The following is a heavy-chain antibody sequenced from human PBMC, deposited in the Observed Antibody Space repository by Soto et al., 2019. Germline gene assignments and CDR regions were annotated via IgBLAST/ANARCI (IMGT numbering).Heavy chain of an antibody. D-gene: IGHD3-22*01. CDR1: GVSISSRSYY. CDR2: MYYSGST. J-gene: IGHJ4*02. V-gene: IGHV4-39*01. CDR3: ARHLSSSGYSTFSDY. Sequence: PSDTLSLTCTVSGVSISSRSYYSGWIRQPPGKGLEWIGNMYYSGSTYYNPSLKSRVTISVDTSKNQFSLKLSSVTAADTAVYYCARHLSSSGYSTFSDYWGQGTLVTVSS.